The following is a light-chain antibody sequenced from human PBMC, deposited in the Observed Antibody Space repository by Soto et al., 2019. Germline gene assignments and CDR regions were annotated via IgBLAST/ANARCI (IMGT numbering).Light chain of an antibody. V-gene: IGKV3-15*01. CDR3: HQYNHWLTWT. Sequence: EIVLAQSPATLSVTPGERITLSCRATQTIGQKLAWYQQRPGQAPRLLIHSASTRATGIPARFSGSGSGTEFTLTISSLQSEDFAVYYCHQYNHWLTWTFGQGTKVDIK. J-gene: IGKJ1*01. CDR2: SAS. CDR1: QTIGQK.